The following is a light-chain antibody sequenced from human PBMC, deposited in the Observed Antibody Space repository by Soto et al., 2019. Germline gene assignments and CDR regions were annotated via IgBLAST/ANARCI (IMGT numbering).Light chain of an antibody. J-gene: IGKJ4*01. V-gene: IGKV1-9*01. CDR1: QGISSH. CDR2: AAS. Sequence: IQLTQTPSSLSASVGDRVTITCRASQGISSHLAWYQQKPGKAPQLLIYAASTLQRGVSSRFRGSGSGTDFTLTITSLQPEDFASYYCQEGTYWPAFGGGTKVDIK. CDR3: QEGTYWPA.